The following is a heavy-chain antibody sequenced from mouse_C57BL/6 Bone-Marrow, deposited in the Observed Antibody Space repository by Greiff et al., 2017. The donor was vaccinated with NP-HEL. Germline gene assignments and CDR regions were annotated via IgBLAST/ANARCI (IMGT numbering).Heavy chain of an antibody. Sequence: QVQLQQPGAELVKPGASVKLSCKASGYTFTSYWMHWVKQRPGQGLEWIGMIHPNSGRTNYNEKFKSKATLTVDKSSSTAYMQLSSLTSEDSAVYYCARSYYGSSYEAMDYWGQGTSVTVSS. D-gene: IGHD1-1*01. CDR1: GYTFTSYW. CDR3: ARSYYGSSYEAMDY. CDR2: IHPNSGRT. V-gene: IGHV1-64*01. J-gene: IGHJ4*01.